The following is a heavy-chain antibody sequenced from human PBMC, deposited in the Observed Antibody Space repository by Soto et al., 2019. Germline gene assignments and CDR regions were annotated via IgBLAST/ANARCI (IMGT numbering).Heavy chain of an antibody. CDR3: ARDSPTLDYYYGMDV. Sequence: ASVKVSCKASGYTFTSYGISWVRQAPGQGLEWMGGISANIGNTNYAQKFQGRVTITADESTSTAYMELSSLRSEDTAVYYCARDSPTLDYYYGMDVWGQGTTVTVSS. CDR1: GYTFTSYG. J-gene: IGHJ6*02. V-gene: IGHV1-18*01. CDR2: ISANIGNT.